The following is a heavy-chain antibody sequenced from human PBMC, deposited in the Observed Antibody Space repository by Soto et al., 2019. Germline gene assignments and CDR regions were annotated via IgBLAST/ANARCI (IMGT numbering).Heavy chain of an antibody. CDR1: GGSISSSSYY. CDR2: IYYSGST. Sequence: PSETLSLTCTVSGGSISSSSYYWGWIRQPPGKGLEWIGSIYYSGSTYYNPSLKSRVTISVDTSKNQFSLKLSSVTAADTAVYYCARLLVRGVSRDYYYGMDVWGQGTTVX. J-gene: IGHJ6*02. V-gene: IGHV4-39*01. D-gene: IGHD3-10*01. CDR3: ARLLVRGVSRDYYYGMDV.